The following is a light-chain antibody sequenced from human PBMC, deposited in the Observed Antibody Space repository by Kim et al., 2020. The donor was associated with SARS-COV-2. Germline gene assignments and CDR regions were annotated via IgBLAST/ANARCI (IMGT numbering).Light chain of an antibody. CDR1: QSVSSN. Sequence: SPGERATLSCMASQSVSSNLAWYQQKPGQAPRLLIYGASTRATGIPARFSGSGSGTEFTLTISSLQSEDFAVYFCQQYTNWPPWTFGQGTKVDIK. V-gene: IGKV3-15*01. CDR3: QQYTNWPPWT. J-gene: IGKJ1*01. CDR2: GAS.